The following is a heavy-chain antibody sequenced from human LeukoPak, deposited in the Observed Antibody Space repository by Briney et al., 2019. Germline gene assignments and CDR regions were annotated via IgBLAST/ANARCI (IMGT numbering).Heavy chain of an antibody. D-gene: IGHD6-19*01. V-gene: IGHV3-23*01. CDR3: ARVQGGGYRTADY. Sequence: GGSLRLSCAASGFTFSSYAMSWVRQAPGKGLEWVSAISGSGGSTYYADSVKGRFTISRDNSKNTLFLQMNSLRGEDTAMYYCARVQGGGYRTADYWGQGTLVTVSS. CDR2: ISGSGGST. J-gene: IGHJ4*02. CDR1: GFTFSSYA.